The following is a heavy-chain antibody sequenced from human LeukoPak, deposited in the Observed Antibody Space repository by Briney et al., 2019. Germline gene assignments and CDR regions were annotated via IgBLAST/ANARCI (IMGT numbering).Heavy chain of an antibody. Sequence: GGSLRLSCAASGLTVTNAWMNWVRQAPGKGLGWVGRIASKTDGGTTDYAAPMKGRFTISRDDSKNTLFLQMNSLKTEDTAVYYCTTGIRGDCGQGTLVTVSS. CDR3: TTGIRGD. J-gene: IGHJ4*02. CDR2: IASKTDGGTT. CDR1: GLTVTNAW. V-gene: IGHV3-15*04.